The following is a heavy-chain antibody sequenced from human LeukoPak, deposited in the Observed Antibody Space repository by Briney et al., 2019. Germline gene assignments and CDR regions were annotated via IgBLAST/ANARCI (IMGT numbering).Heavy chain of an antibody. CDR2: IYTSGST. D-gene: IGHD3-22*01. CDR1: GGSISSYY. J-gene: IGHJ3*01. V-gene: IGHV4-4*07. Sequence: SETLSLTCTVSGGSISSYYWRWIRQPAGKGLEWIGRIYTSGSTNYNPSLKSRVTMSVDTSKNQFSLKLSSVTAADTAVYYCARERNYYDSSGYNDAFDFWGQGTMVTVSS. CDR3: ARERNYYDSSGYNDAFDF.